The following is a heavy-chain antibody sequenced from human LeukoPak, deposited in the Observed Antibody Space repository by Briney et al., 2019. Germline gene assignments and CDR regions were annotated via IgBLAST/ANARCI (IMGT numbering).Heavy chain of an antibody. Sequence: ASVRVSCKASGYTFTGYYLHWVRQAPGQGLEWMGWINPHSGGTNYAQKFQGRVTMTRDTSISTAYMELSRLRSDDTAVYYCVRDRTKYCSSTSCPLDYWGQGTLVTVSS. D-gene: IGHD2-2*01. J-gene: IGHJ4*02. CDR2: INPHSGGT. CDR1: GYTFTGYY. V-gene: IGHV1-2*02. CDR3: VRDRTKYCSSTSCPLDY.